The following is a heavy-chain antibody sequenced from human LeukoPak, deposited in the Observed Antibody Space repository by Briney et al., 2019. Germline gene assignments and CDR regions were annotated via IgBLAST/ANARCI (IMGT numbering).Heavy chain of an antibody. CDR3: XXXXXGFGGVIPYDY. CDR2: IIPILGIA. V-gene: IGHV1-69*04. D-gene: IGHD3-16*02. Sequence: GASVKVSCKASGGTFSSYAISWVRQAPGQGLEWMGRIIPILGIANYAQKFQGRVTITADKSTSTAYMELSSLRSEDTAVYYCXXXXXGFGGVIPYDYWGQGTLVTVSS. CDR1: GGTFSSYA. J-gene: IGHJ4*02.